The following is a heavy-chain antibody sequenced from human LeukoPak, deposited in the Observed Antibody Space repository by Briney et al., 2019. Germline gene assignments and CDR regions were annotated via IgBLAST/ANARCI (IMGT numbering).Heavy chain of an antibody. V-gene: IGHV1-8*01. D-gene: IGHD2/OR15-2a*01. J-gene: IGHJ6*03. CDR3: ARFLKNPVNRRGPANYYMDV. CDR1: GYTFTSYS. Sequence: ASVKVSCKASGYTFTSYSMNWVRQATGQGLEWMGWMNPKSGNTLYAQKFQGRVTMTRNTSISTAYMELSSVRSEDTAVYYCARFLKNPVNRRGPANYYMDVWGKGTTVTISS. CDR2: MNPKSGNT.